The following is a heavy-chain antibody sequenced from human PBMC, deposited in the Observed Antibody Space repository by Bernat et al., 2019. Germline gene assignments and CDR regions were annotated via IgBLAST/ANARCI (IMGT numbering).Heavy chain of an antibody. CDR3: AREPGAYDDDMDG. D-gene: IGHD4/OR15-4a*01. CDR2: INSDGSST. Sequence: EVQLVESGGGLVQPGGSLRLSCAASGFTFSSYWMHWVRQAPGKGLVWVSRINSDGSSTSYADSVKGRVTSSRDNAKNTRERQRNRRRAEDTAVYYWAREPGAYDDDMDGWGKGTTGT. J-gene: IGHJ6*03. CDR1: GFTFSSYW. V-gene: IGHV3-74*01.